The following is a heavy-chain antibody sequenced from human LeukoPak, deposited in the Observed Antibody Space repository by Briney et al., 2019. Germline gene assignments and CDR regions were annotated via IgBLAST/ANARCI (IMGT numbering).Heavy chain of an antibody. CDR1: GSTFSNYG. Sequence: GGSLRLSCAASGSTFSNYGMHWVRQAPGKGLEWVAVIWYDGSNKYYADSVKGRFTISRDNSKNTLYLQMKSLRAEDTAVYYCAKDRDTAMEIDYWGQGTLVTVSS. V-gene: IGHV3-33*06. J-gene: IGHJ4*02. CDR3: AKDRDTAMEIDY. CDR2: IWYDGSNK. D-gene: IGHD5-18*01.